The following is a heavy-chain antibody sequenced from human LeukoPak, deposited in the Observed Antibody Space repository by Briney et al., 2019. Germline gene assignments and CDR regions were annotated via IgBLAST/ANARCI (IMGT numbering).Heavy chain of an antibody. D-gene: IGHD5-12*01. J-gene: IGHJ4*02. V-gene: IGHV3-13*01. Sequence: GGSLRLSCAASGFTFIDYDMHWVRQVIGKGLEWVSAIGIRGDTHYSGSVKGRFTISRENAESSLYLQMNSLRAEDTALYYCTNNNVATKNDYWGQGTLVTVSS. CDR3: TNNNVATKNDY. CDR1: GFTFIDYD. CDR2: IGIRGDT.